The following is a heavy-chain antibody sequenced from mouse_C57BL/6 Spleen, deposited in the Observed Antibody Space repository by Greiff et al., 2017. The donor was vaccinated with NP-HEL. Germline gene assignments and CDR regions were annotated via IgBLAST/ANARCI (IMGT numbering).Heavy chain of an antibody. V-gene: IGHV1-15*01. CDR1: GYTFTDYE. D-gene: IGHD4-1*01. CDR3: TRWAGTSDD. CDR2: IDPETGGT. Sequence: VQLQQSGAELVRPGASVTLSCKASGYTFTDYEMHWVKQTPVHGLEWIGAIDPETGGTAYNQKFKGKAILTADKSSSTAYLEIRSLTSEDSAVYYCTRWAGTSDDWGKGTTLTVSS. J-gene: IGHJ2*01.